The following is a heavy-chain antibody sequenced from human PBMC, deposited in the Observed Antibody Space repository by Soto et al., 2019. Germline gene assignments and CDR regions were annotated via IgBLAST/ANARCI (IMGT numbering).Heavy chain of an antibody. J-gene: IGHJ4*02. V-gene: IGHV1-2*02. CDR3: AGSLGGIGARLSRFDY. CDR1: GYTFTGYY. D-gene: IGHD6-6*01. Sequence: ASVKVSCKGSGYTFTGYYLHWVRQAPGQGLEWIGWINPNSGGTNYAQNFHGRVTMTRDTYLSTAFMELSILRSDDTAVYYSAGSLGGIGARLSRFDYWSQRTLVTVSS. CDR2: INPNSGGT.